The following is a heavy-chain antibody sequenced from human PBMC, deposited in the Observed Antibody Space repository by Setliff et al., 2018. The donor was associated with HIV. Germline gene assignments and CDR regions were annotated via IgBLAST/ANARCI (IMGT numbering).Heavy chain of an antibody. D-gene: IGHD6-19*01. CDR2: ISPKYGGT. V-gene: IGHV1-2*02. CDR1: GYSFSDYY. CDR3: TGWGSGWPQNY. J-gene: IGHJ4*02. Sequence: ASVKVSCKASGYSFSDYYIHWVRQAPGHGFQWMGWISPKYGGTNYAQNFQGRVTMTRDTSISTAYMELSSLGSDDTAVYFCTGWGSGWPQNYWGQGTLVTVSS.